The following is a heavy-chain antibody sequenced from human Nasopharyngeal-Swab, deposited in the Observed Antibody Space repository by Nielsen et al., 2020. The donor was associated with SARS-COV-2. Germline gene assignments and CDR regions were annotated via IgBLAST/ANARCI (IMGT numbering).Heavy chain of an antibody. V-gene: IGHV4-4*02. CDR2: IYHSGST. Sequence: SETLSLTCAVSGGSISGSNWWSWVRQPPGKGLEWIGEIYHSGSTNYNPSLKSRVTISVDKSKNQFSLKLSSVTAADTAVYYCAREGIVGATGYYYYYGMDVWGQGTTVTVSS. CDR1: GGSISGSNW. J-gene: IGHJ6*02. CDR3: AREGIVGATGYYYYYGMDV. D-gene: IGHD1-26*01.